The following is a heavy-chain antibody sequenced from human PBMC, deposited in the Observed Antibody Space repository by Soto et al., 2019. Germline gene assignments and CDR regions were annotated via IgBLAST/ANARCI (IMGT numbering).Heavy chain of an antibody. CDR3: ARELERLFDY. CDR2: ISYDGRNK. CDR1: GVTFSSYA. Sequence: PGGSLRLSCAASGVTFSSYAMHWVRQAPGKGLEWVAVISYDGRNKYYADCVKGRFTISRDNSKNTLYVQMNSLRAEDTAVYYCARELERLFDYWGQGTLVTVSS. D-gene: IGHD1-1*01. J-gene: IGHJ4*02. V-gene: IGHV3-30*04.